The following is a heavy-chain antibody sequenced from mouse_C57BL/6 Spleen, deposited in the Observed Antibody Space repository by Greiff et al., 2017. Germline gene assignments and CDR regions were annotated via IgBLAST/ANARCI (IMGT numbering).Heavy chain of an antibody. CDR1: GYTFTSYG. CDR3: ARRSPFYDYDGHYYAMDG. D-gene: IGHD2-4*01. V-gene: IGHV1-81*01. J-gene: IGHJ4*01. Sequence: VQLQQSGAELARPGASVKLSCKASGYTFTSYGISWVKQRTGQGLEWIGEFYPRSGNTYYNEKFKGKATLTADKSSRTAYMELRSLTTEDSAVYFCARRSPFYDYDGHYYAMDGWGEGTSVTVSS. CDR2: FYPRSGNT.